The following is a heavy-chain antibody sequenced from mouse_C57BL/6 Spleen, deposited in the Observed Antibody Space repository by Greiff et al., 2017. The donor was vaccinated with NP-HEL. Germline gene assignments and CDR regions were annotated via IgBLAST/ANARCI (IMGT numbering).Heavy chain of an antibody. V-gene: IGHV5-16*01. J-gene: IGHJ4*01. CDR1: GFTFSDYY. D-gene: IGHD1-2*01. Sequence: EVMLVESEGGLVQPGSSMKLSCTASGFTFSDYYMAWVRQVPEKGLEWVANINYDGSSTYYLDSLKSRFIISRDNAKNILYLQMSSLKSEDTATYYCARDGYDYAMDYWGQGTSVTVSS. CDR2: INYDGSST. CDR3: ARDGYDYAMDY.